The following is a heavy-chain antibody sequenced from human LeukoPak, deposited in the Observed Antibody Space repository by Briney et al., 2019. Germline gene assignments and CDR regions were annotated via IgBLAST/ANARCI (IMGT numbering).Heavy chain of an antibody. CDR3: ARIHGSGSYYNFGVYYYMDV. CDR2: IYYSGST. J-gene: IGHJ6*03. Sequence: SETLSLTCTVSGGSISSSSYYWGWIRQPPGKGLEWIGSIYYSGSTYYNPSLKSRVTISVDTSKNQFSLKLSSVTAADTAVYYCARIHGSGSYYNFGVYYYMDVWGKGTTVTVSS. V-gene: IGHV4-39*01. D-gene: IGHD3-10*01. CDR1: GGSISSSSYY.